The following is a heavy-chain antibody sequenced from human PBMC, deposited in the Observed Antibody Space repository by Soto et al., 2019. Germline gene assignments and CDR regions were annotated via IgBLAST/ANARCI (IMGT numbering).Heavy chain of an antibody. Sequence: ETLSLTCTLSGGSTSGNYWSWIRQPAGKGLEWIGRIYSSGRTHYNPSLKSRVTMSVSTNHFSLKLNSVTAADTAVYYCARDFDVNTALAYWYFDLWGRGTLVTVSS. CDR2: IYSSGRT. D-gene: IGHD5-18*01. CDR3: ARDFDVNTALAYWYFDL. J-gene: IGHJ2*01. V-gene: IGHV4-4*07. CDR1: GGSTSGNY.